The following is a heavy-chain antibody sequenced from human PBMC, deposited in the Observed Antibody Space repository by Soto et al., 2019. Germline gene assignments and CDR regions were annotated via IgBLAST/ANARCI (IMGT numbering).Heavy chain of an antibody. J-gene: IGHJ6*02. D-gene: IGHD1-26*01. CDR3: ARQRPTDGRWEFANYYGMDV. CDR1: GGSFSAYY. Sequence: SETLSLTCAVYGGSFSAYYWSWVRQPPGKGLGWIGEFIHSESTKYNPSLKSRVTISVDTSKNQFSLKLSSVTAADTAVYYCARQRPTDGRWEFANYYGMDVWGQGTPVTVSS. CDR2: FIHSEST. V-gene: IGHV4-34*12.